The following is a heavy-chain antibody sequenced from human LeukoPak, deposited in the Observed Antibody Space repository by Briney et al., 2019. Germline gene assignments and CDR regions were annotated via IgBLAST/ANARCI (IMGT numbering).Heavy chain of an antibody. CDR3: ARDPRRDAFDI. V-gene: IGHV4-4*02. CDR1: GGSISSSNW. Sequence: SETLSLTCAVSGGSISSSNWWSWVRQPPGKGLEWIGEIYHSGSTNYNPSLKSRVTISVDKPKNQFSLKLSSVTVADTAVYYCARDPRRDAFDIWGQGTMVTVSS. CDR2: IYHSGST. J-gene: IGHJ3*02.